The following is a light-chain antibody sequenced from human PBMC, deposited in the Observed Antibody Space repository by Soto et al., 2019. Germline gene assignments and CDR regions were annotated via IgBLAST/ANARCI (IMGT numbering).Light chain of an antibody. CDR1: QGISSY. Sequence: DIQLTQSPSFLSASIGDRVTITCRASQGISSYLAWYQQKPGKAPKLLIYAASTLESGFPSRFSGSGSGTEFTLTISSLQPEDCATYYCQQLNSYPLTFGGGTKVEIK. J-gene: IGKJ4*01. V-gene: IGKV1-9*01. CDR2: AAS. CDR3: QQLNSYPLT.